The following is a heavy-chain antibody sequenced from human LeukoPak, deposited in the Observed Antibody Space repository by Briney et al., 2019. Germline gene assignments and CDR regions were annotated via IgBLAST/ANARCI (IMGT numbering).Heavy chain of an antibody. D-gene: IGHD6-19*01. J-gene: IGHJ4*02. CDR1: GFTFSSYA. CDR3: AATSIAVAGTGY. CDR2: ISYDGSNK. Sequence: PGGSLRLSCAASGFTFSSYAMHWVRQAPGKGLEWVAVISYDGSNKYYADSVKGRFTISRDNSKNTLYLQMNSLRAEDTAVYCCAATSIAVAGTGYWGQGTLVTVSS. V-gene: IGHV3-30-3*01.